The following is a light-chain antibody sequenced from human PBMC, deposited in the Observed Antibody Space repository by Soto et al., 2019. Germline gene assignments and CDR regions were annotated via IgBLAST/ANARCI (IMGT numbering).Light chain of an antibody. Sequence: DIQMTQSPSTLSASVGDRVTITCRASQSISSWLAWYQQKPGKAPKLLIFDASSLESGVPSRFSGSGSGTEFTLTISSLQPEDFATYYCLQDYDYPRTFGQRTKVDI. CDR2: DAS. CDR1: QSISSW. CDR3: LQDYDYPRT. J-gene: IGKJ1*01. V-gene: IGKV1-5*01.